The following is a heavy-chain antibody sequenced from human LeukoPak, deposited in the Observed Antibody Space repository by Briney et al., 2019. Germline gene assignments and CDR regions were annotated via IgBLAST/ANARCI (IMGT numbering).Heavy chain of an antibody. CDR1: GFTFSDYW. CDR3: ARGLLGYSNNWYLLGWFDP. V-gene: IGHV3-7*01. D-gene: IGHD6-13*01. CDR2: IKQDGSEK. Sequence: PGGSLRLSCAASGFTFSDYWVSWLRQAPGQGLEWVANIKQDGSEKYYLDSVRGRFTISRDNAKNSLYLQMNSLRAEDTAVYYCARGLLGYSNNWYLLGWFDPWGQGTLVTVSS. J-gene: IGHJ5*02.